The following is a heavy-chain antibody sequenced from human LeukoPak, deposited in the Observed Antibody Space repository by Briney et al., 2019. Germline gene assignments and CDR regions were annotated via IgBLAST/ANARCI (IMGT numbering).Heavy chain of an antibody. D-gene: IGHD6-13*01. Sequence: SETLSLTCAVYGGSFSGYYWSWIRQPPGKGLEWIGEINHSGSTNYNPSLKSRVTISVDTSKNQFSLKLSSVTAADTAVYYCARLQRDSSSSYYYYGMDVWGQGTTVTVSS. J-gene: IGHJ6*02. CDR1: GGSFSGYY. CDR3: ARLQRDSSSSYYYYGMDV. CDR2: INHSGST. V-gene: IGHV4-34*01.